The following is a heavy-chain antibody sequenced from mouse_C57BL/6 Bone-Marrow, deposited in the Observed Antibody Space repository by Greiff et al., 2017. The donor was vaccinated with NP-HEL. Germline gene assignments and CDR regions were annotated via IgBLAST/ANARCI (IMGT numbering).Heavy chain of an antibody. J-gene: IGHJ2*01. CDR3: ARLGRYFDY. V-gene: IGHV1-54*01. CDR1: GYAFTNYL. CDR2: INPGSGGT. Sequence: QVQLKESGAELVRPGTSVKVSCKASGYAFTNYLIEWVKQRPGQGLEWIGVINPGSGGTNYNEKCKGKATLTADKSSSTAYMQLSSLTSEDSAVYFCARLGRYFDYWGQGTTLTVSS.